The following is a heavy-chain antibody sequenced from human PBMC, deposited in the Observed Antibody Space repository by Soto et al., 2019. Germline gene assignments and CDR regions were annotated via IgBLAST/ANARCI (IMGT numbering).Heavy chain of an antibody. V-gene: IGHV3-66*01. Sequence: EVQLVESGGTLVQPGGSLKLSCAASGFDASVNFMTWVRQAPGKGLEWVTAINNAGTTFYADSVKGRFSISRDDSKNTLYLQMNSLRFEDTTLYSCVRDNYYYGMDVWGQGTAVTLSS. CDR2: INNAGTT. CDR3: VRDNYYYGMDV. CDR1: GFDASVNF. J-gene: IGHJ6*02.